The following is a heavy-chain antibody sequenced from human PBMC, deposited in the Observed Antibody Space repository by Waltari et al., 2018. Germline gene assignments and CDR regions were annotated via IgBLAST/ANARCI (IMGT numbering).Heavy chain of an antibody. V-gene: IGHV1-3*01. J-gene: IGHJ4*02. CDR3: ARGDSSVLYHYFDY. Sequence: QVQLVQAGAEVEKPGASVKVSCEVSGYTFTRYAMHWVRQSPGQRLEWMGWINAGNGNNKYSQKFQGSVTIARDTSASTAYKELSSPRAEAAAFYYCARGDSSVLYHYFDYWGQGTLVTVSS. D-gene: IGHD6-19*01. CDR1: GYTFTRYA. CDR2: INAGNGNN.